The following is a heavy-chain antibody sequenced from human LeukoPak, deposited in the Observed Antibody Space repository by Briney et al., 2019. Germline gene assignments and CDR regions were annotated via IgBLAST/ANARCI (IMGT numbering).Heavy chain of an antibody. CDR1: GSTFTNNF. V-gene: IGHV3-7*01. Sequence: GGSLRLSCAASGSTFTNNFMSWVRQVPGKGLEWVANIKQDGSETTYADSVRGRFTIFRDNAKDSVYLQMNSLRAEDSATYYCVREGFYFFDSWGQGTLVTVSS. J-gene: IGHJ4*01. CDR2: IKQDGSET. CDR3: VREGFYFFDS.